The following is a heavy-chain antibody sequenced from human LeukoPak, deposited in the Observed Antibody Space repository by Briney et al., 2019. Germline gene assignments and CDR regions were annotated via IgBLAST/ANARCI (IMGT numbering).Heavy chain of an antibody. CDR1: GFTFSSYA. CDR3: ASRATSSSSPIDY. J-gene: IGHJ4*02. Sequence: GGSLRLSCAASGFTFSSYAMNWVRQAPGKGLEWVATIGASGSDTYYADSVKGRFTISRDNAKNSLYLQMNSPRAEDTAVYYCASRATSSSSPIDYWGQGTLVTVSS. CDR2: IGASGSDT. V-gene: IGHV3-21*06. D-gene: IGHD6-6*01.